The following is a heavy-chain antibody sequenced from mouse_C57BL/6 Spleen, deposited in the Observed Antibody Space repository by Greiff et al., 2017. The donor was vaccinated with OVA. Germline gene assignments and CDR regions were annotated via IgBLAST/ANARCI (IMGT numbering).Heavy chain of an antibody. CDR3: ALYDGYYNY. CDR1: GYAFSSSW. J-gene: IGHJ2*01. V-gene: IGHV1-82*01. Sequence: QVQLQQSGPELVKPGASVKISCKASGYAFSSSWMNWVKQRPGKGLEWIGRIYPGDGDTNYNGKIKGKATLTADKSSSTAYMQLSSLTSEDSAVYFCALYDGYYNYWGQGTTLTVSS. CDR2: IYPGDGDT. D-gene: IGHD2-3*01.